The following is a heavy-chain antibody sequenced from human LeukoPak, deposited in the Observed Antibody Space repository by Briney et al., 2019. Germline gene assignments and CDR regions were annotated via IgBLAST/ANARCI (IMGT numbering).Heavy chain of an antibody. Sequence: SETLSLTCTVSGGSFSSSRYYWGWIRQPPGKGLEWIGSVSYSGSPYYNPSLKSRVTISVDTSKNQFSLKLSSVTAADTAVYYCAREGPVVYYYYYYMDVWGKGTTVTVSS. D-gene: IGHD2-15*01. CDR1: GGSFSSSRYY. CDR2: VSYSGSP. J-gene: IGHJ6*03. CDR3: AREGPVVYYYYYYMDV. V-gene: IGHV4-39*07.